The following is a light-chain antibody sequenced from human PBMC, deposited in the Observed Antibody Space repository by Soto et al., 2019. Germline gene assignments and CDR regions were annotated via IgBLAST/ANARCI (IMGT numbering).Light chain of an antibody. CDR1: SGDIGTYNL. J-gene: IGLJ1*01. CDR3: CSFAGSGTGV. Sequence: QSALTQPASVSGSPGQSIAISCTGTSGDIGTYNLVSWYQQHPGKAPKLMISEVNKRPSGVSDRFSGSKSGDTASLTISGLRTEDEADYYWCSFAGSGTGVFGTGTKVTVL. V-gene: IGLV2-23*02. CDR2: EVN.